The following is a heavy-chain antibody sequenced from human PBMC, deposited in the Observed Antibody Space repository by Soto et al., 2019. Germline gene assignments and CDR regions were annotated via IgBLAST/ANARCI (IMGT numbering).Heavy chain of an antibody. V-gene: IGHV4-34*01. Sequence: SETLSLTCAVYGGSFSGYYWTWIRQPPGTGLEWIGEINHSGSTNYNPSLKSRVTISVDTSKNQFSLKLSSVTAADTAVYYCARHIGYGSGSYLGYWGQGTLVTVSS. CDR1: GGSFSGYY. CDR3: ARHIGYGSGSYLGY. J-gene: IGHJ4*02. D-gene: IGHD3-10*01. CDR2: INHSGST.